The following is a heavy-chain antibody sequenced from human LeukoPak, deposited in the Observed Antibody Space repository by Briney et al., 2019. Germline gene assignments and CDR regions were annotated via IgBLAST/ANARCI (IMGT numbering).Heavy chain of an antibody. CDR3: ATPYAAAAYGIGQYYYMDV. J-gene: IGHJ6*03. CDR1: GYTFTSYA. V-gene: IGHV7-4-1*02. CDR2: INTNTGNP. D-gene: IGHD6-13*01. Sequence: ASVKVSCKASGYTFTSYAMNWVRQAPGQGLEWMGWINTNTGNPTYAQGFTGRFVFSLDTSVSTAYLQISSLKAEDTAVYYCATPYAAAAYGIGQYYYMDVWGKGTTVTVSS.